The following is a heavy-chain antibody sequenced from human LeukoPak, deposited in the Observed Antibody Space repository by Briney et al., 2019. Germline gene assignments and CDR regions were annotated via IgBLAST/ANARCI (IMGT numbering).Heavy chain of an antibody. Sequence: GGSLRLSCAASGFTFSSHWMHWVRQAPGKGLVWVSRIHDDGTTTNYADSVKGRFTISRDNAKNTLYLQVNSLRAEDTAVYYCAIVYAVPDKQNALDMWGQGTVVTVSS. CDR1: GFTFSSHW. D-gene: IGHD2-8*01. J-gene: IGHJ3*02. CDR3: AIVYAVPDKQNALDM. CDR2: IHDDGTTT. V-gene: IGHV3-74*01.